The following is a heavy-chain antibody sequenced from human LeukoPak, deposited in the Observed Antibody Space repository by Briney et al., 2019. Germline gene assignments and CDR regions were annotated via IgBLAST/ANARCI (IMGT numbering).Heavy chain of an antibody. CDR3: ARQYSSGWYYRGDAFDI. V-gene: IGHV5-51*01. CDR1: GYSFTSYW. CDR2: IDPGDSDT. D-gene: IGHD6-19*01. Sequence: GESLKISCKGSGYSFTSYWIGWVRQMPGKGLEWMGIIDPGDSDTRYSPSFQGQVTISADKSISTAYLQWSSLKASDIAMYYCARQYSSGWYYRGDAFDIWGQGTMVTVSS. J-gene: IGHJ3*02.